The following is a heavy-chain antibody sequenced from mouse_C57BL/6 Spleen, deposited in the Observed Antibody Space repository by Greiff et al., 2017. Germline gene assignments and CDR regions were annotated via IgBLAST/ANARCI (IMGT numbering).Heavy chain of an antibody. Sequence: VQLQQSGAELVRPGASVKLSCTASGFNIKDYYMHWVKQRPEQGLEWIGRIDPEDGDTEYAPKFQGKATMTADTSSNTAYLQLSSLTSEDTAVYYCTTYLLLRNYFDYGGQGTTLTVSS. J-gene: IGHJ2*01. CDR1: GFNIKDYY. D-gene: IGHD1-1*01. V-gene: IGHV14-1*01. CDR2: IDPEDGDT. CDR3: TTYLLLRNYFDY.